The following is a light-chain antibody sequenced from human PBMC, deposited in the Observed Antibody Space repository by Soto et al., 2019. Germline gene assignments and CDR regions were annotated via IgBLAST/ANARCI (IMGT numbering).Light chain of an antibody. Sequence: QSALTQPASVSGSPGQSITISCTGTSSDVGSYNLVSWYQHYPGKAPKLMIYGGSKRPSGVSNRFSGSKSGNTASLTISGLQAEDEADYYCCSYTGSSTFNWVFGGGTKLTVL. CDR3: CSYTGSSTFNWV. CDR2: GGS. CDR1: SSDVGSYNL. V-gene: IGLV2-23*03. J-gene: IGLJ3*02.